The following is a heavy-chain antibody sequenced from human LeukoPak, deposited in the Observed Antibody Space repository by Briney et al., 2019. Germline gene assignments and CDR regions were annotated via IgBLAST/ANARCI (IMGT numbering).Heavy chain of an antibody. D-gene: IGHD3-22*01. J-gene: IGHJ4*02. CDR1: GFTFSSYE. V-gene: IGHV3-48*03. CDR2: ISSTGSTI. Sequence: QRGGSLRLSCAASGFTFSSYEMNWVRQAPGKGLEWVSYISSTGSTIYYADSVKGRFTISRDNAKNSLYLQMNSLRAEDTAVYYCASDYYDRSQYWGQGTLVTVSS. CDR3: ASDYYDRSQY.